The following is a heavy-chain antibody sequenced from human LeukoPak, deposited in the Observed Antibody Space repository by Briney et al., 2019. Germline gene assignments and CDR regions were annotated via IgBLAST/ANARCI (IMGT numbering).Heavy chain of an antibody. CDR3: ARGDYYDSSGYWDY. D-gene: IGHD3-22*01. CDR1: GYTFASYG. J-gene: IGHJ4*02. Sequence: GASVKLSCKASGYTFASYGISWVRQAPGQGLEWMGWISAYNGNTNYAQKLQGRVTMTTDTSTSTAYMELRSLRSDDTAVYYCARGDYYDSSGYWDYWGQGTLVTVSS. V-gene: IGHV1-18*01. CDR2: ISAYNGNT.